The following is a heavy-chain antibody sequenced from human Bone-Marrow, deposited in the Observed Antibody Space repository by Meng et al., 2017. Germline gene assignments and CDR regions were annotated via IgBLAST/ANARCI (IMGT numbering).Heavy chain of an antibody. D-gene: IGHD2-2*01. J-gene: IGHJ6*02. Sequence: SCAASGFTFSSYAMHWVRQAPGKGLEWVAVISYDGSNKYYADSVKGRFTISRDNSKNTLYLQMNSLRAEDTAVYYCARAIGYCSSTSCSRRHYYYYGMDVWGQGTTVTVSS. CDR3: ARAIGYCSSTSCSRRHYYYYGMDV. CDR1: GFTFSSYA. V-gene: IGHV3-30*04. CDR2: ISYDGSNK.